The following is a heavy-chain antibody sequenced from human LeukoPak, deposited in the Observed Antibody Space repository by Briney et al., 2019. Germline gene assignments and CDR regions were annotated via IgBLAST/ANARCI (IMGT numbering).Heavy chain of an antibody. D-gene: IGHD6-13*01. J-gene: IGHJ6*03. V-gene: IGHV1-18*01. CDR3: ARRKAAAGLYYYYYYYMDV. CDR2: ISVYNDNT. Sequence: ASVKVSCKASSFIFNNYGISWVRQAPGQGLEWMGWISVYNDNTKYSQNLQGRVTLTTDKSTNTAYMELSSLRSEDTAVYYCARRKAAAGLYYYYYYYMDVWGKGTTVTISS. CDR1: SFIFNNYG.